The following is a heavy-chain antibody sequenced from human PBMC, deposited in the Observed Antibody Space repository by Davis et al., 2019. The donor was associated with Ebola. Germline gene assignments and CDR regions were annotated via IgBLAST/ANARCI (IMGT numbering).Heavy chain of an antibody. D-gene: IGHD3-3*01. CDR1: GGSISSSSYY. V-gene: IGHV4-39*07. Sequence: MPSETLSLTCTVSGGSISSSSYYWGWIRQPPGKGLEWIGSIYYSGSTYYNPSLKSRVTISVDTSRNQFSLKLSSVTAADTAVYYCARGGLRFLEWLLYGMDVWGQGTTVTVSS. J-gene: IGHJ6*02. CDR3: ARGGLRFLEWLLYGMDV. CDR2: IYYSGST.